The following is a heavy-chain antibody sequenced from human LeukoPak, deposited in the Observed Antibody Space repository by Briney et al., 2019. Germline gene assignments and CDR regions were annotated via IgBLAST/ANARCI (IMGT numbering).Heavy chain of an antibody. V-gene: IGHV4-39*01. CDR1: GGSISSSSYY. Sequence: PSETLSLTCTVSGGSISSSSYYWGWIRQPPGKGLEWIGSIYYSGSTYYNPSLKSRVTISVDTSKNQFSLKLSSVTAADTAVYYCARRNYYDSSGYYFPDFDYWGQGTLVTVSS. CDR2: IYYSGST. D-gene: IGHD3-22*01. CDR3: ARRNYYDSSGYYFPDFDY. J-gene: IGHJ4*02.